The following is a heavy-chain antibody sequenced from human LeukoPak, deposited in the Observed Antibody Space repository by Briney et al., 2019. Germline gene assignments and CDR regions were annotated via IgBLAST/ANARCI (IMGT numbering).Heavy chain of an antibody. Sequence: QTLSLTCGISGDSVSSNSAAWNWIRQSPSRGLEWLGRTYYRSKWFINYAPSVKSRIIINPDTPKNQVSLQLNSVTPEDTAVYYCTRSDCSSGRCPGFDNWGQGTLVTVSS. CDR3: TRSDCSSGRCPGFDN. D-gene: IGHD6-19*01. J-gene: IGHJ4*02. CDR2: TYYRSKWFI. CDR1: GDSVSSNSAA. V-gene: IGHV6-1*01.